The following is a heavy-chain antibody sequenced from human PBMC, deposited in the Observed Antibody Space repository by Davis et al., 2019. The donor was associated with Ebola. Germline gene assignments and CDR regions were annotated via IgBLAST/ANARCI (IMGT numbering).Heavy chain of an antibody. V-gene: IGHV4-59*12. CDR1: GGSISSYY. CDR2: IYYSGST. J-gene: IGHJ4*02. CDR3: ARLGYSYGSYYDSSGPSRQFDY. D-gene: IGHD3-22*01. Sequence: SETLSLTCTVSGGSISSYYWSWIRQPPGKGLEWIGYIYYSGSTNYNPSLKSRVTISVDTSKNQFSLKLSSVTAADTAVYYCARLGYSYGSYYDSSGPSRQFDYWGQGTLVTVSS.